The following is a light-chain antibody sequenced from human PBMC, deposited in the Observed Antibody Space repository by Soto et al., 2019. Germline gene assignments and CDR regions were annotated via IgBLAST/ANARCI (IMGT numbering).Light chain of an antibody. V-gene: IGLV2-8*01. Sequence: QSVLTQPPSASGSPGQSVIISCTGTSSDVGGYNYVSWYQQHPGKAPKLVIYEVSKRPSGVPDRFSGSKSGNTASLTVSGLQAEDEADYYCSSFAGISTVFGTGTKVTVL. J-gene: IGLJ1*01. CDR2: EVS. CDR3: SSFAGISTV. CDR1: SSDVGGYNY.